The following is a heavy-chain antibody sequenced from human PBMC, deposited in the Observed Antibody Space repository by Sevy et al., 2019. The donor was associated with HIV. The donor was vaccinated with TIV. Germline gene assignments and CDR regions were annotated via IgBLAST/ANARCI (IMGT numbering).Heavy chain of an antibody. CDR3: ARGDPPNTFDY. V-gene: IGHV4-30-2*01. Sequence: SETLSLTCAVSGDSISSGGYSWNWIRQPPGKGLEWIGYMYHSGSTYSNPSLQSRVTISVDRSKNQFSLKLTSVTAADTAVYYCARGDPPNTFDYWGQGTLVTVSS. J-gene: IGHJ4*02. CDR1: GDSISSGGYS. CDR2: MYHSGST.